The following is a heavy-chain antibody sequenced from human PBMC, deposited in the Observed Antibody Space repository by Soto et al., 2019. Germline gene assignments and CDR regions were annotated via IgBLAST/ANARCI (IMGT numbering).Heavy chain of an antibody. V-gene: IGHV1-69*13. D-gene: IGHD3-3*01. Sequence: SVKVSCKASGGTLSRYGISWVRQAPGQGLEWMGGIIPIFGIANYAQKFQGRVTITADESTSTAYMELSSLRSEDTAVCYCAASSFWSGYIRLNPYCYNGMPVWGQGTTVTVSS. CDR3: AASSFWSGYIRLNPYCYNGMPV. CDR2: IIPIFGIA. J-gene: IGHJ6*02. CDR1: GGTLSRYG.